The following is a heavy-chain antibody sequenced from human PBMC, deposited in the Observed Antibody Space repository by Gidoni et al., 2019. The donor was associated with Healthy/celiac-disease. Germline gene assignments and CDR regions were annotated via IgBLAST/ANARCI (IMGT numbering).Heavy chain of an antibody. D-gene: IGHD5-12*01. CDR1: GFPFGSFG. CDR3: AKVFGDGYNLNYYYYMDV. J-gene: IGHJ6*03. V-gene: IGHV3-30*02. Sequence: QVQLVESGGGVVQPGGSLGLSCSALGFPFGSFGLHWVRQAPGKGLEWVAFIRYDGSNKYYADSVKGRFTISRDNSKNTLYLQMNSLRAEDTAVYYCAKVFGDGYNLNYYYYMDVWGKGTTVTVSS. CDR2: IRYDGSNK.